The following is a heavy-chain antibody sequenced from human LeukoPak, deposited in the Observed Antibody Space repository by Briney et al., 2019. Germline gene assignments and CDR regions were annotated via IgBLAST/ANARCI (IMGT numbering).Heavy chain of an antibody. Sequence: PGGSLRLSCAASGFTFSSYWMSWVRQAPGKGLEWVANIKQDGGEKYYVDSVKGRFTISRDNAKNSLYLQMNSLRAEDTAVYYCARAGGGYSYGYLYYFDYWGQGTLVTVSS. CDR2: IKQDGGEK. D-gene: IGHD5-18*01. CDR3: ARAGGGYSYGYLYYFDY. V-gene: IGHV3-7*01. J-gene: IGHJ4*02. CDR1: GFTFSSYW.